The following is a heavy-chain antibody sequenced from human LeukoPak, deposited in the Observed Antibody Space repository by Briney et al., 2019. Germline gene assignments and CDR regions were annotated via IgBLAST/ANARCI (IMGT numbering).Heavy chain of an antibody. V-gene: IGHV3-30*18. CDR3: AKDGLFLTTELKFFYMDV. D-gene: IGHD4-11*01. Sequence: GGSLRVSCAASGFTFSSYGMHWVRQAPGRGLEWVAVISYDGSNKFYADSVKGRFTISRDNSKNTLYLQMTSLRAEDTAVYCCAKDGLFLTTELKFFYMDVWGKGTAVTVSS. J-gene: IGHJ6*03. CDR1: GFTFSSYG. CDR2: ISYDGSNK.